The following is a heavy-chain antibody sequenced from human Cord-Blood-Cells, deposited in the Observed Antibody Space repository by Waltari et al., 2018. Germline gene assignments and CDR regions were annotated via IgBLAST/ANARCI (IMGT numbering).Heavy chain of an antibody. CDR3: ARADYDYGWGSYRYGVGYFDY. Sequence: QVQLQQWGAGLLKPSETLSLTCAVYGGSFSGYYWSWIRQPPGKGLEWIGEINHSGRTNDNPALKRRGTISVDTSKNQFSLKLSSVTAAATAVYYCARADYDYGWGSYRYGVGYFDYWGQGTLVTVSS. J-gene: IGHJ4*02. D-gene: IGHD3-16*02. CDR1: GGSFSGYY. CDR2: INHSGRT. V-gene: IGHV4-34*01.